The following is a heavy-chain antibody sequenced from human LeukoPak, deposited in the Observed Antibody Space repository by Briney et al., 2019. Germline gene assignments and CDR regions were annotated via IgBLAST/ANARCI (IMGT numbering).Heavy chain of an antibody. J-gene: IGHJ6*04. D-gene: IGHD1-26*01. CDR3: ARVPFARFQGGGSGGLDPRRRKNFYGMDV. V-gene: IGHV3-30*03. Sequence: GGSLRLSCEVSEFTFSNYVMHWVRQAPGKGLEWMALISKGGTNKKYAESMKGRFTISRDNAKNSLYLQMNSLRVEDTAVYFCARVPFARFQGGGSGGLDPRRRKNFYGMDVWGKGPTVIVSS. CDR1: EFTFSNYV. CDR2: ISKGGTNK.